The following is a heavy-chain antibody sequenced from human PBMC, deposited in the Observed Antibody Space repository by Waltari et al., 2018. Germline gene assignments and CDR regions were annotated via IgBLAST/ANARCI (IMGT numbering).Heavy chain of an antibody. CDR3: APLPGGSGQTFDY. V-gene: IGHV1-69-2*01. J-gene: IGHJ4*02. D-gene: IGHD3-10*01. CDR1: GYTFIDYF. Sequence: EVQLVQSGAEVKKPGATVKISCKASGYTFIDYFMHWVQQAPGKGREWVGRIDPEDGETVYAEKFQGRVTITADTSTDTSYLELSSLRSDDTAVYYCAPLPGGSGQTFDYWGQGTLLTVSS. CDR2: IDPEDGET.